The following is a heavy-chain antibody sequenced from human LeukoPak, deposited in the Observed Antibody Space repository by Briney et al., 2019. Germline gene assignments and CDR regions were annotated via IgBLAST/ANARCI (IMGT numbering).Heavy chain of an antibody. CDR2: IYHSGST. CDR3: ARSTIFGVPDY. J-gene: IGHJ4*02. Sequence: NPSETLSLTCTVSGYSISSGYYWGWTRQPPGKGLEWIGSIYHSGSTYYNPSLKSRVTISVDTSKNQFSLKLSSVTAADTAVYYCARSTIFGVPDYWGQGTLVTVSS. D-gene: IGHD3-3*01. V-gene: IGHV4-38-2*02. CDR1: GYSISSGYY.